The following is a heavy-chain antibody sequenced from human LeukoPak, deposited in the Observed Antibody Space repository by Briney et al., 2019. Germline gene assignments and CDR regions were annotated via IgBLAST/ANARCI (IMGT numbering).Heavy chain of an antibody. CDR3: VKGLVQTTMSYSVDY. CDR2: ISSDGSKN. J-gene: IGHJ4*02. D-gene: IGHD1-1*01. V-gene: IGHV3-30*18. Sequence: PGGSLRLSCAASGFTFSSYWMSWVRQTPGKGLEWVALISSDGSKNIYADSVKGRFTISRDNSKNTVYLQMNSLRAEDTAVYYCVKGLVQTTMSYSVDYWGQGALVTVSS. CDR1: GFTFSSYW.